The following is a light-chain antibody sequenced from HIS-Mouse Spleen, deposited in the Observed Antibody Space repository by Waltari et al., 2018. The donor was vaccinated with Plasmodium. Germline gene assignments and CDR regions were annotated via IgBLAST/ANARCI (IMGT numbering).Light chain of an antibody. Sequence: EIVLTQSPGTLSLSPVERATLSCRASQSVSSSYLAWYQQKPGQAPRLRIYGASSRATGIPDRFSGSGSGTDFTLTISRLEPEDVAVYYCQQYGSSPLTFGGGTKVEIK. V-gene: IGKV3-20*01. CDR1: QSVSSSY. J-gene: IGKJ4*01. CDR3: QQYGSSPLT. CDR2: GAS.